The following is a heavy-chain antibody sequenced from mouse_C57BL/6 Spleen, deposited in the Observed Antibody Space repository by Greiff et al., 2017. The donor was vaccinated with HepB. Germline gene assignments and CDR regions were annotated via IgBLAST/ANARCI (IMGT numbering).Heavy chain of an antibody. J-gene: IGHJ4*01. V-gene: IGHV5-17*01. Sequence: EVHLVESGGGLVKPGGSLKLSCAASGFTFSDYGMHWVRQAPEKGLEWVAYISSGSSTIYYADTVKGRFTISRDNAKNTLFLQMTSLRSEDTAMYYCASITTGVYYAMDYWGQGTSVTVSS. CDR1: GFTFSDYG. D-gene: IGHD1-1*01. CDR3: ASITTGVYYAMDY. CDR2: ISSGSSTI.